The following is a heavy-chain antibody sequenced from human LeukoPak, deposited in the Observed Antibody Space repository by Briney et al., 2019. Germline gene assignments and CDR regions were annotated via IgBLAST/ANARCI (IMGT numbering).Heavy chain of an antibody. V-gene: IGHV3-23*01. CDR2: ISDSGGRT. J-gene: IGHJ6*02. Sequence: GGSLRLSCAVSGITLSNYGTSWVRQAPGKGLEWVAGISDSGGRTNYADSVKGRFTIPRDNPKNTLYLQMNSLRAEDTAVYYCARGYYYGSGSYTVYYYYGMDVWGQGTTVTVSS. CDR1: GITLSNYG. D-gene: IGHD3-10*01. CDR3: ARGYYYGSGSYTVYYYYGMDV.